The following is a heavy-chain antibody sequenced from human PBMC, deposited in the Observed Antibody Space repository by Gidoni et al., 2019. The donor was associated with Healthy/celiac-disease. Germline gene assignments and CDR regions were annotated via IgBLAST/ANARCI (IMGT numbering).Heavy chain of an antibody. CDR3: AKAIRQYDSSGYYSYYFDY. Sequence: EVLLLEFGGALVLPGGSMSLPLPPSGFTFRSFLMSWVRQARGKGLEWVSPISGSSGSTYYADSVKGRFTISRDNSKNTLYLQMNSLRAGDTAVYYCAKAIRQYDSSGYYSYYFDYWGQGTLVTVSS. CDR2: ISGSSGST. D-gene: IGHD3-22*01. J-gene: IGHJ4*02. V-gene: IGHV3-23*01. CDR1: GFTFRSFL.